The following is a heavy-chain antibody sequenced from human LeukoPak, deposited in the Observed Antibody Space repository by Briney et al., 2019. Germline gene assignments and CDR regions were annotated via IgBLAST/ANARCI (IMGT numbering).Heavy chain of an antibody. Sequence: GGSLRLSCAASGFTFSGYAMSWVRQAPGKGLEWVSAISGSGGSTYYADSVKGRFTISRDNSKNTLYLQMNSLRAEDTAVYYCAKITQGGSWSKWGQGTLVTVSS. D-gene: IGHD2-15*01. CDR3: AKITQGGSWSK. CDR1: GFTFSGYA. J-gene: IGHJ4*02. V-gene: IGHV3-23*01. CDR2: ISGSGGST.